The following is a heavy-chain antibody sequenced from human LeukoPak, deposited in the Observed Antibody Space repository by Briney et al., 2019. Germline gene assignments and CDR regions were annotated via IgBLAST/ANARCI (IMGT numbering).Heavy chain of an antibody. CDR2: INPTGGST. V-gene: IGHV1-46*01. CDR3: ARDNSVGDNAWWFDP. D-gene: IGHD1-26*01. J-gene: IGHJ5*02. CDR1: GYTFTSYY. Sequence: ASVKVSCKASGYTFTSYYMHWVRQAPGQGLEWMGLINPTGGSTGYAQKFQGRVTMTRDMSTSTDYMELSSLRSKDTAIYYCARDNSVGDNAWWFDPWGQGTLVTVSS.